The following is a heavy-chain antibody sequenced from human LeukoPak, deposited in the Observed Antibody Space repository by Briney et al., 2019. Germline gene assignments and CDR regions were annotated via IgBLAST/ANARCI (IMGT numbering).Heavy chain of an antibody. CDR1: GGSISSGGYY. V-gene: IGHV4-31*03. D-gene: IGHD4-17*01. CDR2: IYYSGST. J-gene: IGHJ6*02. CDR3: ARVKRANDYGDSYGMDV. Sequence: SQTLSLTCTVSGGSISSGGYYWSWIRQHPGKGLEWIGYIYYSGSTYYNPSLKSRVTISIDTSKNQFSLKLSSVTAADTAVYYCARVKRANDYGDSYGMDVWGQGTTVTVSS.